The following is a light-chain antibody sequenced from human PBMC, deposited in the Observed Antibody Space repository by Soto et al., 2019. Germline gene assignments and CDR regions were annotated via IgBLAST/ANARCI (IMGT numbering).Light chain of an antibody. CDR3: QSMGV. CDR1: SGSIASNY. V-gene: IGLV6-57*03. Sequence: NFMLTQPHSVSESPGKTVTISCTRSSGSIASNYVQWYQQRPGSAPTTVIYEDNQRPSGVPDRFSGSIDSSSNSASLTISGLKTEDEADYYCQSMGVFGGGTKLTV. J-gene: IGLJ3*02. CDR2: EDN.